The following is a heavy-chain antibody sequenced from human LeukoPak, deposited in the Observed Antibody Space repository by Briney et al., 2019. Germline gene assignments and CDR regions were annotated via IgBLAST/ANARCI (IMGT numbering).Heavy chain of an antibody. J-gene: IGHJ6*02. Sequence: ASVKVSCKASGYTFTGYYMHWVRQAPGQGLEWMGWINPNSGGTNYAQKFQGRVTMTRDTSISTAYMELSRLRSDDTAVYYCAGYCSSTSCYNDYYGMDVWGQGTTVTVSS. V-gene: IGHV1-2*02. CDR1: GYTFTGYY. CDR3: AGYCSSTSCYNDYYGMDV. CDR2: INPNSGGT. D-gene: IGHD2-2*02.